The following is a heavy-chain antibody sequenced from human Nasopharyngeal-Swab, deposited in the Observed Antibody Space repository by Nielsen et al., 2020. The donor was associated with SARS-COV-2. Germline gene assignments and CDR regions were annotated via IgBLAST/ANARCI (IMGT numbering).Heavy chain of an antibody. J-gene: IGHJ4*02. D-gene: IGHD1-26*01. CDR1: GFAFTDYS. V-gene: IGHV3-48*02. Sequence: GGSLRLSCAASGFAFTDYSMDWVRQAPGKGLEWVSYITSSSSTRYYADSVKGRFTVSRDNAKNSLYLQMSSLRDEDTAVYYCVREFEATGATYLDYWGLGTLATVSS. CDR2: ITSSSSTR. CDR3: VREFEATGATYLDY.